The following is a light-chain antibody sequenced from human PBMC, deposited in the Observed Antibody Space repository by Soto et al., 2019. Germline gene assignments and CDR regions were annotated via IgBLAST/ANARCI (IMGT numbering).Light chain of an antibody. J-gene: IGKJ1*01. Sequence: DIPITQSPSTLSASVGDRDIVTCRASQSISNWFAWYQQKPGKAPKLLIYDASTLEGGVPSRFRGSGSGTEFTLTINNLQTDDFATYYCQHYNSFSLTLGPGTKVDIK. CDR1: QSISNW. CDR2: DAS. V-gene: IGKV1-5*01. CDR3: QHYNSFSLT.